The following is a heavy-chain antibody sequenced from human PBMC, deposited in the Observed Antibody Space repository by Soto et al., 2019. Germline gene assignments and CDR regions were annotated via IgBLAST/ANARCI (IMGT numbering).Heavy chain of an antibody. CDR1: GFTFSSCA. J-gene: IGHJ4*02. CDR3: ARDRAGEMATIILLFDY. Sequence: GSLRLSCAASGFTFSSCAMHWVRQAPGKGLEWVAVISYDGSNKYYADSVKGRFTISRDNSKNTLYLQMNSLRAEDTAVYYCARDRAGEMATIILLFDYWGQGTLVTVSS. V-gene: IGHV3-30-3*01. D-gene: IGHD5-12*01. CDR2: ISYDGSNK.